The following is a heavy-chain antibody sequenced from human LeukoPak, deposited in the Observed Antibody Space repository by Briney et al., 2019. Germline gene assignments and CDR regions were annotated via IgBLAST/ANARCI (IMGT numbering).Heavy chain of an antibody. D-gene: IGHD4-17*01. J-gene: IGHJ1*01. CDR2: INTDGSST. CDR1: GFTFSSYW. Sequence: PGGSLRLSCAASGFTFSSYWMHWVRQAPGKGLMWVSGINTDGSSTMYADSVKGRFTISRDNAKNTLYLQMNSLRGEDTAVCHCYGANAEHWGQGTLVTVSS. CDR3: YGANAEH. V-gene: IGHV3-74*03.